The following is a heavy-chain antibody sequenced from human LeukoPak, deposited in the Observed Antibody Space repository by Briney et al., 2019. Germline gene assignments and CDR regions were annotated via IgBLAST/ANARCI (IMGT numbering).Heavy chain of an antibody. Sequence: PSETLSLTCTVSGGSISSGDYYWSWIRQPPGKGLEWIGYIYYSGSTYYNPSLKSRVTISVDTSKNQFSLKLSSVTAADTAVYYCARSRGVTMVRGVIRDFDYWGQGTPVTVSS. V-gene: IGHV4-30-4*01. CDR3: ARSRGVTMVRGVIRDFDY. CDR1: GGSISSGDYY. J-gene: IGHJ4*02. D-gene: IGHD3-10*01. CDR2: IYYSGST.